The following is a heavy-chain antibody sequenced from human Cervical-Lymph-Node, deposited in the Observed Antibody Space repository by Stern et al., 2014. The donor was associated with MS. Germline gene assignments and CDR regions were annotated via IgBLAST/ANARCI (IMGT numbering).Heavy chain of an antibody. CDR3: AREALLGGNYYALDV. Sequence: VQLEESGAEVKKPGSSVKVSCKAFGGTFSSYNMSWVRQAPGQGLEWMGRSTPIFGTANYAQKFQDRVTITADKFTSTAYMALNSLRSEDTAVYYCAREALLGGNYYALDVWGQGTTVTVSS. CDR2: STPIFGTA. J-gene: IGHJ6*02. D-gene: IGHD2-15*01. V-gene: IGHV1-69*06. CDR1: GGTFSSYN.